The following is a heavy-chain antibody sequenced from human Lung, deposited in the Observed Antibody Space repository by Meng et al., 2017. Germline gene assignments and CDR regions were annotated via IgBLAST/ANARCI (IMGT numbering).Heavy chain of an antibody. CDR1: GGSFSTHT. D-gene: IGHD1-14*01. Sequence: QVQLVQSGAEGKKPGSAVKVACKTSGGSFSTHTFSWVRQAPGQGLEWMGGRIAVFDKTKAAPRFQDRVTFTADESTSTAYMELSSLTFDDTAVYFCARGRRNEPLFDYWGQGTLVTVSS. V-gene: IGHV1-69*13. CDR2: RIAVFDKT. J-gene: IGHJ4*02. CDR3: ARGRRNEPLFDY.